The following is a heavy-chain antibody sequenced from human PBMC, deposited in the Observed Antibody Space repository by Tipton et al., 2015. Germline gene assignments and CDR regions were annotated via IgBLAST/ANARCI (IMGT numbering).Heavy chain of an antibody. CDR2: ISHSGNT. D-gene: IGHD5-24*01. CDR3: ARDLEHGMDV. V-gene: IGHV4-38-2*02. J-gene: IGHJ6*02. Sequence: TLSLTCAVSAYSISSDYYWGWIRQPPGKGLEWIGSISHSGNTYYNPSLKSRVTMSRDTSKSQFSLTLNSVAAADTAVYYCARDLEHGMDVWGHGTTVTVSS. CDR1: AYSISSDYY.